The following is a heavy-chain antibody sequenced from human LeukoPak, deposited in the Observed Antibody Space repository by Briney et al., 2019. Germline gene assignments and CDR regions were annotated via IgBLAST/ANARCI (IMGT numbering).Heavy chain of an antibody. D-gene: IGHD2-15*01. CDR3: ATDPVGYCNANGCYSVDY. Sequence: SSETLSLTYTVSGGSISSSSYYWGWIRQPPGKGLEWIGSIYYSGSTYYNPSLKSRVTISVDTSKNQFSLKLSSVTAADTAVYYCATDPVGYCNANGCYSVDYWGQGTLVTVSS. CDR2: IYYSGST. V-gene: IGHV4-39*07. CDR1: GGSISSSSYY. J-gene: IGHJ4*02.